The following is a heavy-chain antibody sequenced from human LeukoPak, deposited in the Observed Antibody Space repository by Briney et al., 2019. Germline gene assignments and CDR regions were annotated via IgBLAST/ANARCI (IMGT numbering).Heavy chain of an antibody. CDR2: ISSSGSTK. CDR3: ARDVVRGVRATLPPLDY. V-gene: IGHV3-11*01. D-gene: IGHD3-10*01. CDR1: GFTFSDYS. J-gene: IGHJ4*02. Sequence: GGSLRLSWAASGFTFSDYSMSWIRQAPGRGLEWVSYISSSGSTKYYADSVKGRFTIPRDNANNSLYLQMNCLRAEDTAVYYCARDVVRGVRATLPPLDYWGQGTLVTVSS.